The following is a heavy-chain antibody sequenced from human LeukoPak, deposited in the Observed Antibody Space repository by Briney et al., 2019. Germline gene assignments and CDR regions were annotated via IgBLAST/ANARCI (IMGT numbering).Heavy chain of an antibody. J-gene: IGHJ4*02. V-gene: IGHV3-48*02. Sequence: GGSLRLSCAASGFTFSSYDIHWVRQAPGKGLEWVSYISSSSSTIYYADSVKGRFTISRDNAKNSLYLQMNSLRDEDTAVYYCARAPGGSSGYYPYFDYWGQGTLVTVSS. CDR3: ARAPGGSSGYYPYFDY. D-gene: IGHD3-22*01. CDR1: GFTFSSYD. CDR2: ISSSSSTI.